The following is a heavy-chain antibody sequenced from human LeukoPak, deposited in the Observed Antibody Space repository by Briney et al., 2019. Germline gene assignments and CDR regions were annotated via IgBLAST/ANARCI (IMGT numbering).Heavy chain of an antibody. D-gene: IGHD1-26*01. Sequence: SETLSLTCTVSGGSIRSHYWSWIRRPPGKGLEWIGEINHSGSTNYNPSLKSRVTISVDTSKNQFSLKLSSVTAADTAVYYCARGELPDYWGQGTLVTVSS. CDR2: INHSGST. J-gene: IGHJ4*02. CDR3: ARGELPDY. V-gene: IGHV4-34*01. CDR1: GGSIRSHY.